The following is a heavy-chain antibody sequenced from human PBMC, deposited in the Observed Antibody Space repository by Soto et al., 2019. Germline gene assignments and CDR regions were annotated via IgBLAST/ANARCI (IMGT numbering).Heavy chain of an antibody. J-gene: IGHJ4*02. V-gene: IGHV3-48*01. CDR3: ARWWPDY. D-gene: IGHD2-15*01. Sequence: GGSLRLSCAASGFTFSTYSMNWVRQAPGKGLEWVSYISSSSSTIFYTDSVKGRFTVSRDNAKNSLYLQMNSLRAEDTAVYYCARWWPDYWGQGTLVTVSS. CDR1: GFTFSTYS. CDR2: ISSSSSTI.